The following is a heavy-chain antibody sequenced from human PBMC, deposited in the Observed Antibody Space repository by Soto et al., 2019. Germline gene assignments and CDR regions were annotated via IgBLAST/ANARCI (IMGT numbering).Heavy chain of an antibody. Sequence: LKISFKGSGYSFTSYWIGWVRQMPGKGLEWMGIIYPGDSDTRYSPSFQGQVTISADKSISTAYLQWSSLKASDTAMYYCARQLQYGSGSYYKIYYYYYGMDVWGQGTTVTVSS. J-gene: IGHJ6*02. CDR1: GYSFTSYW. CDR3: ARQLQYGSGSYYKIYYYYYGMDV. D-gene: IGHD3-10*01. CDR2: IYPGDSDT. V-gene: IGHV5-51*01.